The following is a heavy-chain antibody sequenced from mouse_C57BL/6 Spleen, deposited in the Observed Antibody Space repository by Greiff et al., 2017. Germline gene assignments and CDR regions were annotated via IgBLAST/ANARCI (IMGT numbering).Heavy chain of an antibody. Sequence: EVKLQQSGPELVKPGASVKISCKASGYTFTDYYMNWVKQSHGKSLEWIGDINPNNGGTSYNQKFKGKATLTVDKSSSTAYMELRSLTSEDSAVYYCAREGMGLPFDYWGQGTTLTVSS. CDR2: INPNNGGT. J-gene: IGHJ2*01. CDR3: AREGMGLPFDY. CDR1: GYTFTDYY. V-gene: IGHV1-26*01. D-gene: IGHD2-2*01.